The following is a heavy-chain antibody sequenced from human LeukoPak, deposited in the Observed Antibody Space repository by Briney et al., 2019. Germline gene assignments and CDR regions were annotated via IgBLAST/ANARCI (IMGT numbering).Heavy chain of an antibody. D-gene: IGHD2-2*01. CDR1: GGSVSSGSYY. CDR3: AREAPLLPAAAPRPGYYYGMDV. V-gene: IGHV4-61*01. Sequence: SETLSLTCTVSGGSVSSGSYYWSWIRQPPGKGLEWIGYIYYSGSTNYNPSLKSRVTISVDTSKNQFSLKLSFVTAADTAVYYCAREAPLLPAAAPRPGYYYGMDVWGKGTTVTVSS. CDR2: IYYSGST. J-gene: IGHJ6*04.